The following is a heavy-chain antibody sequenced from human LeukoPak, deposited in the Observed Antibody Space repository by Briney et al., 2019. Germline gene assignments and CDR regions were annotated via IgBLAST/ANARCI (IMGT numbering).Heavy chain of an antibody. Sequence: SSVTVSCKASGGTFSSYAISWLRQAPGQGLEWMGGIIPIFGTANYAQKFQGRVTITADESTSTAYMELSSLRSEDTAVYYCARSVVSAAVIKNYYYYYMDVWGKGTTVTISS. CDR3: ARSVVSAAVIKNYYYYYMDV. D-gene: IGHD2-15*01. J-gene: IGHJ6*03. CDR2: IIPIFGTA. V-gene: IGHV1-69*13. CDR1: GGTFSSYA.